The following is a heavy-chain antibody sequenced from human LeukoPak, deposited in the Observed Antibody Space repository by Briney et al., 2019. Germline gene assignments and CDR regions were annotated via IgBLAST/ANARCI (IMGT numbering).Heavy chain of an antibody. CDR2: IYYSGST. CDR1: GGPISSYY. J-gene: IGHJ3*02. Sequence: PSETLSLTCTVSGGPISSYYWSWIRQPPGKGLEWIGYIYYSGSTNYNPSLKSRVTISVDTSKNQFSLKLSSVTAADTAVYYCARHPGYYDSSGYYYDRGAFDIWGQGTMVTVSS. D-gene: IGHD3-22*01. CDR3: ARHPGYYDSSGYYYDRGAFDI. V-gene: IGHV4-59*08.